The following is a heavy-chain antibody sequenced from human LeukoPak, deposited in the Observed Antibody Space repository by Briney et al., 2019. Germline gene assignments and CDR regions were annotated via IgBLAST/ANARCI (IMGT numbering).Heavy chain of an antibody. V-gene: IGHV3-30*18. J-gene: IGHJ6*04. D-gene: IGHD3-10*02. CDR3: AELGITMIGGV. CDR2: ISYDGSNK. CDR1: GFTFSSYG. Sequence: GGSLRLSCAASGFTFSSYGMSWVRQAPGKGLEWVAVISYDGSNKYYADSVKGRFTISRDNSKNTLYLQMNSLRAEDTAVYYCAELGITMIGGVWGKGTTVTISS.